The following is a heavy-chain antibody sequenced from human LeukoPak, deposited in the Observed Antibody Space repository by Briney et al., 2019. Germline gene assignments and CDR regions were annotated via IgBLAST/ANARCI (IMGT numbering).Heavy chain of an antibody. J-gene: IGHJ4*02. CDR2: INHSGST. V-gene: IGHV4-34*01. D-gene: IGHD6-13*01. Sequence: SETLSLTCAVYGGSFSGYYWSWIRQPPGKGLEWIGEINHSGSTNYNPSLKSRVTISVDTCKNQFSLKLSSVTAADTAVYYCARGDIRQGSSSSHWGQGTLVTVSS. CDR1: GGSFSGYY. CDR3: ARGDIRQGSSSSH.